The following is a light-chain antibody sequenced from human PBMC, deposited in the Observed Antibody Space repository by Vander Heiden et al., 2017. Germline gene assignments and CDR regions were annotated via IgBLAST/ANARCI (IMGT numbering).Light chain of an antibody. V-gene: IGKV3-15*01. J-gene: IGKJ2*01. CDR2: GVS. CDR3: QQYNKRPKT. CDR1: QSVSSN. Sequence: EIVMTESPATLSVSPGERAILSCRASQSVSSNLAWYQQRPGQAPRLLIYGVSTRATAIPARFSGSGSGTEFTLTVSGLQSEDFAVYYCQQYNKRPKTFGQGTKLEIK.